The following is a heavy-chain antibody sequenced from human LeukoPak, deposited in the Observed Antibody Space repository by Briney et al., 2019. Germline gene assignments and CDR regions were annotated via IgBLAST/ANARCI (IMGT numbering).Heavy chain of an antibody. D-gene: IGHD5-12*01. V-gene: IGHV1-8*03. CDR3: ARAPKWRGYYYYMDV. Sequence: GASVKVSCKASGFTFTSYDINWVRQATGQGLEWMGWVNPNSGNTGYAQKFQGRVTITRNTSISTAYMELSSLRSEDTAVYYCARAPKWRGYYYYMDVWGKGTTVTVSS. CDR2: VNPNSGNT. CDR1: GFTFTSYD. J-gene: IGHJ6*03.